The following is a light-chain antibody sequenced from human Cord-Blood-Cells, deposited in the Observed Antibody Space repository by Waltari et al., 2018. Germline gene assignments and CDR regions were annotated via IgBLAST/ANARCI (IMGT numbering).Light chain of an antibody. CDR3: QQRSNWPPLT. CDR1: QSVSSY. J-gene: IGKJ4*01. V-gene: IGKV3-11*01. CDR2: GAS. Sequence: EIVLTQSPATLSLSPGERATLSCRASQSVSSYLAWYQQKPGQAPRLLIYGASNRATGIPARFSGRASGTDFTLTISSLEPEDFAVYYCQQRSNWPPLTFGGGTKVEIK.